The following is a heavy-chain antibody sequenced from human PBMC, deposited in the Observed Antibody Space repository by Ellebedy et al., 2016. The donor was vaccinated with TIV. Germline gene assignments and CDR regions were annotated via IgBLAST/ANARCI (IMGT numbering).Heavy chain of an antibody. V-gene: IGHV4-39*01. D-gene: IGHD3-22*01. CDR3: ARLRPTGTGGRGYFDH. J-gene: IGHJ4*02. CDR1: GVPISSTEYY. CDR2: LDYAGTT. Sequence: MPSETLSLTCTVSGVPISSTEYYWGWTRPSPGKGLEWIGTLDYAGTTSYNPSLRRRVSISVATSKSQLSLKLSSVTATDAAVYYCARLRPTGTGGRGYFDHWGQGSLVTVSS.